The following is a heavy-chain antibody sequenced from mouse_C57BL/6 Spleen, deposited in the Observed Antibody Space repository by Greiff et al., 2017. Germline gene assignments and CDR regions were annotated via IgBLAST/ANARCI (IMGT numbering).Heavy chain of an antibody. J-gene: IGHJ3*01. CDR1: GYTFTSYW. Sequence: QVQLQQPGAELVRPGTSVKLSCKASGYTFTSYWMHWVKQRPGQGLEWIGVIDPSDSYTNYNQKFKGKATLTVDTSSSTAYMQLSSLTSEDSAVYSCAREESSPWLAYGGQGTLVTVSA. V-gene: IGHV1-59*01. CDR2: IDPSDSYT. D-gene: IGHD1-1*01. CDR3: AREESSPWLAY.